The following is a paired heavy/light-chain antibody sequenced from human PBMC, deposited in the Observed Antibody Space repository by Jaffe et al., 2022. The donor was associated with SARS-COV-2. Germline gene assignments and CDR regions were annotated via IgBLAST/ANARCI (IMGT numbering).Heavy chain of an antibody. V-gene: IGHV3-23*01. Sequence: EVQLLESGGDLVQPGGSLRLSCAASGFAFSDCAMIWVRQVPGKGLEWVSAVSDSAAEIFYADSVKGRFTISRDNSKSTLYLQMNNLRVEDTAVYYCVKTLYLKPWWTWGHWGQGTLVTVSS. CDR1: GFAFSDCA. CDR3: VKTLYLKPWWTWGH. CDR2: VSDSAAEI. D-gene: IGHD2-8*02. J-gene: IGHJ4*02.
Light chain of an antibody. CDR2: QMS. V-gene: IGKV2D-29*01. CDR1: QSLLYSDGQTY. CDR3: MQGRLFPIT. J-gene: IGKJ5*01. Sequence: EIVMTQTPLSLSVTPGQPASISCRSSQSLLYSDGQTYLYWYLQKPGQPPQPLIYQMSNRFSGVPDRFSGSGSGTDFTLKISRVEAEDVGVYYCMQGRLFPITFGQGTRLEIK.